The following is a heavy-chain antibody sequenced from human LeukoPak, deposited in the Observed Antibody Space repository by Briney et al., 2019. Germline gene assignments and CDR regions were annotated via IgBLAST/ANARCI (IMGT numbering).Heavy chain of an antibody. CDR1: GYTFTSYG. CDR3: ARTHLVDSYGGGTRYYYDSSAVDY. J-gene: IGHJ4*02. V-gene: IGHV1-18*01. CDR2: ISAYNGNT. D-gene: IGHD3-22*01. Sequence: ASVKVSCKASGYTFTSYGISWVRQAPGQGLEWMGWISAYNGNTNYAQKLQGRVTMTTDTSTSTAYMELRSLRSDDTAVYYCARTHLVDSYGGGTRYYYDSSAVDYWGQGTLVTVSS.